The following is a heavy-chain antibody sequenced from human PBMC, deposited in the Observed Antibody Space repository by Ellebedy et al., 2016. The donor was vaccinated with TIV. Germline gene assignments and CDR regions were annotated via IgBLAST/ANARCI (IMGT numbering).Heavy chain of an antibody. CDR2: ISYDGSNK. D-gene: IGHD4-17*01. Sequence: GGSLRLSCAVSGFIFSSYAMHWVRQAPGKGLEWVAAISYDGSNKYYADSVKGRFTISRDNSKNTLYLQMNSLRAEDTAVYYCARGMLMNGDYYFDYWGQGTLVTVSS. CDR1: GFIFSSYA. J-gene: IGHJ4*02. V-gene: IGHV3-30-3*01. CDR3: ARGMLMNGDYYFDY.